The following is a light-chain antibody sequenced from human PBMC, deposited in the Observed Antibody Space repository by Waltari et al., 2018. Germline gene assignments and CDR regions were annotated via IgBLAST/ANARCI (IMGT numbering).Light chain of an antibody. CDR1: RSGNSN. CDR2: GAS. V-gene: IGKV3-15*01. Sequence: EIVMTQSPATLSVSPGARATLSCRACRSGNSNLAWYQQKPGQAPRRLIYGASTTAPGIPARFSGSRSWTEFNVTISSLQSEYFAVYYCQQYNNWPRTFGQWTKLEIK. CDR3: QQYNNWPRT. J-gene: IGKJ1*01.